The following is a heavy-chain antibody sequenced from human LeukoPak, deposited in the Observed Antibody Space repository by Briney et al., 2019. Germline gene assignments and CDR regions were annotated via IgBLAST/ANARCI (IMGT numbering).Heavy chain of an antibody. CDR2: INPNSGGT. J-gene: IGHJ6*02. Sequence: GASVKVSCKASGYTFTGYYMHWVRQAPGQGLEWMGWINPNSGGTNYAQKFQGRVTMTRDTSISTAYMELSRLRSDDTAVYYCARGGSGWYPYYYYGMDVWGQGTTVTVFS. V-gene: IGHV1-2*02. D-gene: IGHD6-19*01. CDR3: ARGGSGWYPYYYYGMDV. CDR1: GYTFTGYY.